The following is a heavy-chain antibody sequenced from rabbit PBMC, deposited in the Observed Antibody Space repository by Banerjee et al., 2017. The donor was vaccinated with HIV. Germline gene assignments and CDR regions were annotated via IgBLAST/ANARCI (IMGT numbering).Heavy chain of an antibody. CDR3: ARDLAGVIGWNFNL. V-gene: IGHV1S40*01. J-gene: IGHJ4*01. D-gene: IGHD4-1*01. CDR2: IYTSSGST. Sequence: QSLEESGGDLVKPGASLKLSCTASGFDFSSYGISWVRQAPGKGLEWIACIYTSSGSTWYASWAKGRFTISKTSSTTVTLQMTSLTAADTATYFCARDLAGVIGWNFNLWGPGTLSPS. CDR1: GFDFSSYG.